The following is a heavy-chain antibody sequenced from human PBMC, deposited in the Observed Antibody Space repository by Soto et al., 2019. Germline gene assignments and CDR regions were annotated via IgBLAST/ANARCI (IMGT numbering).Heavy chain of an antibody. Sequence: EVQLVESGGGLVKPGGSLRLSCAASGFTFSNAWKNWVRQAPGKGLEWVGRIKSKTDGGTTDYAAPVKGRFTISRDDSKNTLYLQMNSLKTEDTAVYYCTPMTPAKLNYYYYGMDVWGQGTTVTVSS. CDR3: TPMTPAKLNYYYYGMDV. J-gene: IGHJ6*02. D-gene: IGHD3-22*01. CDR1: GFTFSNAW. V-gene: IGHV3-15*07. CDR2: IKSKTDGGTT.